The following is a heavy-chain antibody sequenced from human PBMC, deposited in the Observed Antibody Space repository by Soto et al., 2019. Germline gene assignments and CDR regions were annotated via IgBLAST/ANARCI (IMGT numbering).Heavy chain of an antibody. CDR1: GFTFSSYG. CDR2: ISYDGSNK. Sequence: QVQLVESGGGVVQPGRSLRLSCAASGFTFSSYGMHWVRQAPGKGLEWVAVISYDGSNKYYADSVKGRFTISRDNCKNTLYLQMNSLRAEDTAVYYCAKDRGLAAAGHYYGMDVWGQGTTVTVSS. D-gene: IGHD6-13*01. V-gene: IGHV3-30*18. J-gene: IGHJ6*02. CDR3: AKDRGLAAAGHYYGMDV.